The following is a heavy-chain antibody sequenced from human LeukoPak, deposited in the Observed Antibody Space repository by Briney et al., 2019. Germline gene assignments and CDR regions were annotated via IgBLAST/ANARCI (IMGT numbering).Heavy chain of an antibody. D-gene: IGHD3-22*01. Sequence: SETLSLTCAVSGDSFSTSYATWIRQPAGKGLEWIGRIYTSGSTNYNPSIKSRVTMSIDKTKKQLSLKLSSVTAAETAVYYCARDLGYASSGYHYWGQGTLVTVSS. V-gene: IGHV4-4*07. CDR2: IYTSGST. CDR1: GDSFSTSY. J-gene: IGHJ4*02. CDR3: ARDLGYASSGYHY.